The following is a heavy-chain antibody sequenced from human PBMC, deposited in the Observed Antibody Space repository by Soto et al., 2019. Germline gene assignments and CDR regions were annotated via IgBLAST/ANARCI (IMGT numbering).Heavy chain of an antibody. D-gene: IGHD3-9*01. CDR2: ISAYNGNR. Sequence: QVQLVQSGAEVKKPGASVKVSCKASGYTFTSYGISWVRQAPGQGLEWMGWISAYNGNRNYAQKLQGRVTITTDTSTSTAYMELRSLRSDDTAVYYCARETAYDILTGYRDYWGQGTLVTVSS. V-gene: IGHV1-18*01. J-gene: IGHJ4*02. CDR1: GYTFTSYG. CDR3: ARETAYDILTGYRDY.